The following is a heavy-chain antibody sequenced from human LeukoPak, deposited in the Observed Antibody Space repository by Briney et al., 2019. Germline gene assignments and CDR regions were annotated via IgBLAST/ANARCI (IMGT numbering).Heavy chain of an antibody. CDR3: VGSLEGAYYFDY. Sequence: SETLSLTCTVSGYSISSGYYWGWIRQPPGKGLEWIGSIYHSGSTYYNPSLKSRVTISVDTSKNQFSLKLSSVTAADTAVYYCVGSLEGAYYFDYWGQGTLVTVSS. D-gene: IGHD3-16*01. CDR2: IYHSGST. V-gene: IGHV4-38-2*02. CDR1: GYSISSGYY. J-gene: IGHJ4*02.